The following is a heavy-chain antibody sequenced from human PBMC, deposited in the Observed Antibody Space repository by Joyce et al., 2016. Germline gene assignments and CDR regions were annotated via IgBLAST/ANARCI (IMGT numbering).Heavy chain of an antibody. CDR2: INPKRGGT. CDR3: AKVDPQSLAFDF. J-gene: IGHJ4*02. CDR1: GYTFTDYN. V-gene: IGHV1-2*02. Sequence: QVQLVQSGPEMKKPGASVTVSCKDSGYTFTDYNIHWVRQAPGQGLEWMDWINPKRGGTKYAENFQGRVTMTRETSISTAYMELRRLRCDDTAVYYCAKVDPQSLAFDFWGQGTQVTVSS. D-gene: IGHD4-11*01.